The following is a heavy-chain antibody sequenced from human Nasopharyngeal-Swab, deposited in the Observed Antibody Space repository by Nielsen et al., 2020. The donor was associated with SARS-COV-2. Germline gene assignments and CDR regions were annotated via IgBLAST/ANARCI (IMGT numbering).Heavy chain of an antibody. CDR3: ARDDFTSTAFDI. Sequence: ASVKVSCKASGYTLAAYGMYWVRHAPGQGLEWVGWINAGNGDTKYSEKFQGRLTITRDISASTAYMELSSLTSEDTAVYYCARDDFTSTAFDIWGQGTMVTVSS. CDR2: INAGNGDT. CDR1: GYTLAAYG. J-gene: IGHJ3*02. V-gene: IGHV1-3*01.